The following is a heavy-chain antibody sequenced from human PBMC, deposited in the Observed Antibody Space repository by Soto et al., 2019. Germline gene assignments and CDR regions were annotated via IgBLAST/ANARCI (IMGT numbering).Heavy chain of an antibody. CDR2: INHSGST. D-gene: IGHD3-22*01. CDR3: AREGSSGYYYNWFDP. CDR1: GGSFSGYY. Sequence: SETLSLTCAVYGGSFSGYYWSWIRQPPGKGLEWIGEINHSGSTNYNPSLKSRVTISVDTSKNQFSLKLSSVTAADTAVYYCAREGSSGYYYNWFDPWGQGTLVTVSS. V-gene: IGHV4-34*01. J-gene: IGHJ5*02.